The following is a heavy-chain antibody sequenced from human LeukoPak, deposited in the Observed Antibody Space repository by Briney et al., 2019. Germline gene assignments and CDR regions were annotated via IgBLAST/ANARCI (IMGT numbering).Heavy chain of an antibody. CDR3: AKARDGYNRGYFDY. V-gene: IGHV3-30*18. Sequence: PGGSLRLSCAASGFTFSSYGMHWVRQAPGKGLEWVAVISYDGSNKYYADSVKGRFTISRDNSKNTLYLQMNSLRAEDTAVYYCAKARDGYNRGYFDYWGQGTLVTVSS. CDR1: GFTFSSYG. J-gene: IGHJ4*02. D-gene: IGHD5-24*01. CDR2: ISYDGSNK.